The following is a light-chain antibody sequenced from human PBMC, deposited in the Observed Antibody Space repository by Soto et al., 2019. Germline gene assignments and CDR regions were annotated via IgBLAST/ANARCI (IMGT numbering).Light chain of an antibody. Sequence: EIVLTQSPGALSLSPGEGATLSCRASQSVSSSYLAWYQQKPGQAPRLLIYGASSRATGIPDRFSGSGSGTDFTLPISRLEPEDFAVYYCQQYGRSPLTFGPGTKVDIE. CDR3: QQYGRSPLT. CDR2: GAS. J-gene: IGKJ3*01. V-gene: IGKV3-20*01. CDR1: QSVSSSY.